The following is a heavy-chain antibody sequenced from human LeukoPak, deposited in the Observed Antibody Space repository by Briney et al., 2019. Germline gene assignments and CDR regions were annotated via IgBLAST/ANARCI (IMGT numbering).Heavy chain of an antibody. J-gene: IGHJ6*02. V-gene: IGHV3-13*01. CDR3: AKETTVTSYYYYYYGMDV. Sequence: PGGSLRLSCAASGFTFSSYDMHWVRQATGKGLEWVSAIGTAGDTYYPGSVKGRFTISRENAKNSLYLQMNSLRAGDTAVYYCAKETTVTSYYYYYYGMDVWGQGTTVTVSS. CDR2: IGTAGDT. CDR1: GFTFSSYD. D-gene: IGHD4-17*01.